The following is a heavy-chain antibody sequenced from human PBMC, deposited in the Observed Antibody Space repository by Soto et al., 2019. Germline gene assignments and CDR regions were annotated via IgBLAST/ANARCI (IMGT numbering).Heavy chain of an antibody. CDR2: ISAYNGNT. Sequence: GASVKVSCKASGYTFTSYGISWVRQAPGQGLEWMGWISAYNGNTNYAQKLQGRVTMTTDTSTSTAYVELRSLRSDDTAVYYCARDSIVGASDYYYGMDVWGQGTTVTVSS. J-gene: IGHJ6*02. D-gene: IGHD1-26*01. V-gene: IGHV1-18*01. CDR3: ARDSIVGASDYYYGMDV. CDR1: GYTFTSYG.